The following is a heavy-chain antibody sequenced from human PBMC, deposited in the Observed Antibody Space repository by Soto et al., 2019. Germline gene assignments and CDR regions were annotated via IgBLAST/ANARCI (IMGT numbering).Heavy chain of an antibody. CDR1: GGSFSGYY. Sequence: QVQLQQWGAGLLKPSETLSLTCAVYGGSFSGYYWSWIRQPPGKGLEWIGEINHSGSTNYNPSLTSRVTISVDTSKNQFSLKLSSVTAADTAVYYCARSDRGSGSYSAYYYYGMDVWGQGTTVTVSS. J-gene: IGHJ6*02. V-gene: IGHV4-34*01. CDR3: ARSDRGSGSYSAYYYYGMDV. CDR2: INHSGST. D-gene: IGHD3-10*01.